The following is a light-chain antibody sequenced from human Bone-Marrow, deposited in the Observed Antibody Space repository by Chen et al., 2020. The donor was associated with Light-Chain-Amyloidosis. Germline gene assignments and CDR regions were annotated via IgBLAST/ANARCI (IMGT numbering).Light chain of an antibody. CDR3: QSADSSCTYEVI. CDR2: RDT. V-gene: IGLV3-25*03. J-gene: IGLJ2*01. CDR1: DLPTKY. Sequence: SYELTQPPSVSVSPGQTARITCSGDDLPTKYAYWYQQKPGQAPVLVIHRDTERPSGISERFSGSSSETAATLTISVVQAEDEADYHCQSADSSCTYEVIFCGGAKLTVL.